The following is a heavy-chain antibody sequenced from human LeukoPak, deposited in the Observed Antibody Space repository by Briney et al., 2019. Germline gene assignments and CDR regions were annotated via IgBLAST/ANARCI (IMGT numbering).Heavy chain of an antibody. CDR3: ARDPYGDYVAGYYFDY. CDR1: GGSISSYY. V-gene: IGHV4-4*07. CDR2: IYTSGST. Sequence: SETLSLTCTVSGGSISSYYWSWIRQPAGKGLEWIGRIYTSGSTNYNPSLKSRVTMSVDTSKNQFTLKLSSVTAADTAVYYCARDPYGDYVAGYYFDYWGQGTLVTVSS. D-gene: IGHD4-17*01. J-gene: IGHJ4*02.